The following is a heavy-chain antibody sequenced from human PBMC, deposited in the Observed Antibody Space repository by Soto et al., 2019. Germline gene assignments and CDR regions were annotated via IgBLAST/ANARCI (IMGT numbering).Heavy chain of an antibody. Sequence: QVQLQQWGAGLLKPSETLSLTCAVYGGSFRGYYWSWIRQPPGEGLEWIGEIKHSGSTNYTPSLQRRVTIAGDTSKTQRFLKLSSGTAADTAVYDCARGKGQQLTGVDYWGQGTRVTVAA. CDR2: IKHSGST. V-gene: IGHV4-34*01. CDR1: GGSFRGYY. D-gene: IGHD6-13*01. J-gene: IGHJ4*02. CDR3: ARGKGQQLTGVDY.